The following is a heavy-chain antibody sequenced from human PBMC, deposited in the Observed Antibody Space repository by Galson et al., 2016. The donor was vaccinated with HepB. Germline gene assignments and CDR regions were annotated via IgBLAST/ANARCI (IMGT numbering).Heavy chain of an antibody. Sequence: SLRLSCAASAFTFSCCGMNWVRQAPGKGLEWVSYISGGGKYIYYADSMKGRITISRDNAKSSVYLQMNSLRAEDTAVYYCAGAQPPSNWFDSWGQGTLVTVSS. CDR3: AGAQPPSNWFDS. CDR2: ISGGGKYI. J-gene: IGHJ5*01. CDR1: AFTFSCCG. V-gene: IGHV3-21*01.